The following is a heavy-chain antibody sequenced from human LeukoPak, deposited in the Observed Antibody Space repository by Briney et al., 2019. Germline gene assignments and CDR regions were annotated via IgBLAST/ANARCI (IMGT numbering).Heavy chain of an antibody. CDR1: GFTFTSHW. CDR3: ARDATYCTNGVCYTRFDY. V-gene: IGHV3-7*01. CDR2: MNLDGSEK. D-gene: IGHD2-8*01. J-gene: IGHJ4*02. Sequence: GGSLRLSCAASGFTFTSHWMSWVRQAPGKGLEWVARMNLDGSEKYYVDSVKGRFTISRDNAKTSLYLEMNSLRAEDTAVYYSARDATYCTNGVCYTRFDYWGQGTLVTVSS.